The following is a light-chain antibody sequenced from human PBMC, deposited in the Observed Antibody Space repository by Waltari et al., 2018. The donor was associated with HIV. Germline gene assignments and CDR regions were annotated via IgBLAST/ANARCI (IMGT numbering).Light chain of an antibody. CDR2: AAS. CDR1: QGIGSY. CDR3: QQYYTYPLT. V-gene: IGKV1-8*01. J-gene: IGKJ4*01. Sequence: AIRMTQSPSSFSASTGDRVTITCRASQGIGSYLAWYRQRPGKAPELLVYAASTLQSGVPSRFNVSGSGTDFTLTISCLQSEDFATYYCQQYYTYPLTFGGGTRVEIK.